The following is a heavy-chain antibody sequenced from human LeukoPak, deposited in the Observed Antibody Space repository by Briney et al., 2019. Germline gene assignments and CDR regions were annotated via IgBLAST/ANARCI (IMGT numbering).Heavy chain of an antibody. CDR1: GFTFSSYA. J-gene: IGHJ6*03. CDR2: ISGSGATT. CDR3: AKDFGSISYYYYYYYMDV. V-gene: IGHV3-23*01. D-gene: IGHD6-6*01. Sequence: PGGSLRLSCSASGFTFSSYAINWVRQAPGKGLEWVSTISGSGATTYYADSVKGRFTISRDNSKNTLYLQMNSLRAEDTAVYYCAKDFGSISYYYYYYYMDVWGKGTTVTVSS.